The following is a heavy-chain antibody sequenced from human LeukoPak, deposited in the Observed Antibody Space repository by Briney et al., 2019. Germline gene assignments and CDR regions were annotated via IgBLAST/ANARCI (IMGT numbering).Heavy chain of an antibody. J-gene: IGHJ3*02. V-gene: IGHV1-2*02. CDR2: INPNSGGT. D-gene: IGHD6-13*01. CDR1: GYTFTGYY. CDR3: ASNLIAAHHAFDI. Sequence: ASVKVSCKASGYTFTGYYMHWVRQAPGQGLEWMGWINPNSGGTNYAQKFQGRVTMTRDTSISTAYMELSRLRSDDTAVYYCASNLIAAHHAFDIWGQGTMVTVSS.